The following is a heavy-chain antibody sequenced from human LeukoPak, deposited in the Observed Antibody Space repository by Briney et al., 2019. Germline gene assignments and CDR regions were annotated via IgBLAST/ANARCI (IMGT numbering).Heavy chain of an antibody. V-gene: IGHV1-46*01. Sequence: ASVKVSCKASGYTFTNYYMHWVRQAPGQGLEWVGMINPSGGRTNYAQKFQGRVTMTRDTSTSTVSMELSSLRSEDTAVYYCARSRDGYSHIKYWGQGTLVTVSS. J-gene: IGHJ4*02. CDR1: GYTFTNYY. CDR2: INPSGGRT. D-gene: IGHD5-24*01. CDR3: ARSRDGYSHIKY.